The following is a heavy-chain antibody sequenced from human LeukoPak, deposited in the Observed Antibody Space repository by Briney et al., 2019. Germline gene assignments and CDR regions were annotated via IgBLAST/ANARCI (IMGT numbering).Heavy chain of an antibody. CDR1: GFTFSSYS. D-gene: IGHD3-16*01. CDR2: ISISSSFI. Sequence: PGGSLRLSCAASGFTFSSYSMNWVRQAPGKGLEWVSSISISSSFIYYADSVQGRFTISRDNAKTSLYLQMNSLRAEDTAVYYCARIRGGFFNAFDIWGQGTMVTVSS. V-gene: IGHV3-21*01. CDR3: ARIRGGFFNAFDI. J-gene: IGHJ3*02.